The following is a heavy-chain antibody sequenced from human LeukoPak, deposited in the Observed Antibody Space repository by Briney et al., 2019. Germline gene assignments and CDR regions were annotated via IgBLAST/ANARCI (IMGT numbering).Heavy chain of an antibody. Sequence: SETLSLTCAVYGGSFSGYYWSWIRQPPGKGLEWIGEINHSGSTNYNPSLKSRVTISVDTSKNQFSLKLSSVTAADTAVYYCARGQWWELLTTSYYYFDYWGQGTLVTVSS. CDR1: GGSFSGYY. D-gene: IGHD1-26*01. J-gene: IGHJ4*02. CDR3: ARGQWWELLTTSYYYFDY. CDR2: INHSGST. V-gene: IGHV4-34*01.